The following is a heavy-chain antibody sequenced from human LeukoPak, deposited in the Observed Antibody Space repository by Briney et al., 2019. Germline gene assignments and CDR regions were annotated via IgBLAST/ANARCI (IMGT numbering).Heavy chain of an antibody. CDR3: AKIGVIANWYFDI. CDR1: GFAFGNTG. Sequence: GGFLRLSCAASGFAFGNTGTSWVRQTPGTGLEWVSSISRGGDMTFYADSVRGRFTVSRDNSINTLYLQMNSLRAEDTAVYFCAKIGVIANWYFDIWGRGTLVTVSS. J-gene: IGHJ2*01. V-gene: IGHV3-23*01. D-gene: IGHD2-21*01. CDR2: ISRGGDMT.